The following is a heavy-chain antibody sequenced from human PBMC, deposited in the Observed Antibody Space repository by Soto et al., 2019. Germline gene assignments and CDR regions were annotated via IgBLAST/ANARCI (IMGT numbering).Heavy chain of an antibody. CDR2: VSGNGGTT. CDR1: GFPFGSHA. Sequence: EVQLLESGGGLVQPGGSLRLSCAASGFPFGSHAMSWVRQAPGKGLEWVSLVSGNGGTTNYADSVKGRFTISRDNSQKTLYLQMNSLRAEDTAIYYCAKGKVHTLFGVDTLFDYWGQGTLVTVSS. D-gene: IGHD3-3*01. V-gene: IGHV3-23*01. J-gene: IGHJ4*02. CDR3: AKGKVHTLFGVDTLFDY.